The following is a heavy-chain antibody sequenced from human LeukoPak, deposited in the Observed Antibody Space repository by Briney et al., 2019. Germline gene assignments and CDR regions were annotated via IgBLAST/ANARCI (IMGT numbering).Heavy chain of an antibody. D-gene: IGHD3-10*01. J-gene: IGHJ4*02. CDR3: ARAVLLWFGDYDY. CDR2: INPSGGST. Sequence: GASVKVSCKASGYTFTSYYMHWVRQAPGQGLEWMGIINPSGGSTSYAQKFQGRVTMTRDTSTSTVYMELRSLRSDDAAVYYCARAVLLWFGDYDYWGQGTLVTVSS. V-gene: IGHV1-46*01. CDR1: GYTFTSYY.